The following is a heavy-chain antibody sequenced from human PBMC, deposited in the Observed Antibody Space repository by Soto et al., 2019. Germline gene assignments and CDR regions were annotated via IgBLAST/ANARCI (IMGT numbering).Heavy chain of an antibody. J-gene: IGHJ4*02. Sequence: QVPLVQSGAEVKKPGASVKVSCKASGYTFTSYYMHWVRQAPGQGLEWMGIINPSGGSTSYAQKFQGRVTMTRDTSTSTVYMELSSLRSEDTAVYYCARGVGSMRYSSGWVDYWGQGTLVTVSS. CDR1: GYTFTSYY. CDR2: INPSGGST. CDR3: ARGVGSMRYSSGWVDY. D-gene: IGHD6-19*01. V-gene: IGHV1-46*01.